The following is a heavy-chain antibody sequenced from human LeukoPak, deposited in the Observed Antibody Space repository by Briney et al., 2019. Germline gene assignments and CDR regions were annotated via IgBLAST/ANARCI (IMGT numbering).Heavy chain of an antibody. D-gene: IGHD5-18*01. J-gene: IGHJ4*02. V-gene: IGHV4-61*02. Sequence: PSETLSLTCTVSGGSISSSSDYWGWIRQPAGKGLEWIGRIYTSGSTNYNPSLKSRVTISVDTSKNQFSLKLSSVTAADTAVYYCASGGYSYDYWGQGTLVTVSS. CDR1: GGSISSSSDY. CDR2: IYTSGST. CDR3: ASGGYSYDY.